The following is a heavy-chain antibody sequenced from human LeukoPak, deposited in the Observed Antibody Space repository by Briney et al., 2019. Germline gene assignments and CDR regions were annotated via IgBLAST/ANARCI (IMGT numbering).Heavy chain of an antibody. D-gene: IGHD1-1*01. V-gene: IGHV6-1*01. CDR1: GDSLSSNSAA. Sequence: LQTLSLTCAISGDSLSSNSAAWKWIRQSPSRGLEWLGRTYYGSKWYDDSAVSVNSRITINPDTPKNQFSLQFNSVTPEDTAVYYCARAVGNFGTVNYFDYWDQGALVTVSS. CDR3: ARAVGNFGTVNYFDY. J-gene: IGHJ4*02. CDR2: TYYGSKWYD.